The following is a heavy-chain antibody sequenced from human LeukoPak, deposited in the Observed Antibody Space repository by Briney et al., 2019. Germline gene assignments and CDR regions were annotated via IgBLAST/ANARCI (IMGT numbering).Heavy chain of an antibody. CDR3: ARDTNGWNDY. J-gene: IGHJ4*02. V-gene: IGHV3-7*01. CDR1: GFTFSSYW. CDR2: INQDGSVK. D-gene: IGHD2-8*01. Sequence: GRSLSLSCAASGFTFSSYWMTWVRQAVGRGREWVADINQDGSVKQYVGSVKGRFYISRDNAKNSLYLQMNSLRAEDTAVYYCARDTNGWNDYWGQGTLVTVSS.